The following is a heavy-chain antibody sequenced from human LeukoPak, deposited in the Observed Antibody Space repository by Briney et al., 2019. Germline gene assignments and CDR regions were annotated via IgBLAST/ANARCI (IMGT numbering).Heavy chain of an antibody. V-gene: IGHV3-33*01. CDR1: GFTFSSFG. D-gene: IGHD3-10*02. CDR2: IWYDGSNK. CDR3: ARDMSGGDAFDI. J-gene: IGHJ3*02. Sequence: GGSLRLSCAASGFTFSSFGMHWVRQAPGKGLEWVALIWYDGSNKYYADSVKGRFTISRDNSKNTLYLQMNTLRPEDTAVYYCARDMSGGDAFDIWGQGTMVTVSS.